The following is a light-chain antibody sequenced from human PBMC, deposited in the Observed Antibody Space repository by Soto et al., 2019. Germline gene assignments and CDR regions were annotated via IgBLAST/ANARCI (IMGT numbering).Light chain of an antibody. J-gene: IGKJ2*01. Sequence: DIQMTQSPSSLPASVGDRFTLTCRASHSNSTYLNWYQQKPGKAPKLVIYAATSLQSGVPSRISGCGSGTDFTLTISSLQPEDFATYYCQQSYTIPYTFGQGTKLEIK. CDR3: QQSYTIPYT. V-gene: IGKV1-39*01. CDR1: HSNSTY. CDR2: AAT.